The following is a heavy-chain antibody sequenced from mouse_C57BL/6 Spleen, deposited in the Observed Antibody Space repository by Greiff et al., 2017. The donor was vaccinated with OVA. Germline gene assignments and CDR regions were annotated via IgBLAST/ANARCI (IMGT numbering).Heavy chain of an antibody. D-gene: IGHD2-3*01. CDR1: GFSLTSYG. CDR2: IWSGGST. Sequence: VQLQQSGPGLVQPSQSLSITCTVSGFSLTSYGVHWVRQSPGKGLEWLGVIWSGGSTDYNAAFISRLSISKDNSKSQVFFKMNSLQADDTAIYYCARNGDDGYWAWFAYWGKGTLVTVSA. J-gene: IGHJ3*01. V-gene: IGHV2-2*01. CDR3: ARNGDDGYWAWFAY.